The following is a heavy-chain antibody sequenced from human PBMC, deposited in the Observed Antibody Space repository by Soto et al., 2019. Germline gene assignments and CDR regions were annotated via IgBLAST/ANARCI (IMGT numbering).Heavy chain of an antibody. CDR3: ASLGVGDWANYYYYYGMDV. D-gene: IGHD2-21*02. CDR1: GFTFSVYA. CDR2: VTANGGST. J-gene: IGHJ6*02. Sequence: GGSLGLSCAATGFTFSVYAMTWVRQAPGKGLEWVSAVTANGGSTYSADSVKGRFTISRDNSKNTLFLQMNSLRAEDTAVYYCASLGVGDWANYYYYYGMDVWGQGTTVTVSS. V-gene: IGHV3-23*01.